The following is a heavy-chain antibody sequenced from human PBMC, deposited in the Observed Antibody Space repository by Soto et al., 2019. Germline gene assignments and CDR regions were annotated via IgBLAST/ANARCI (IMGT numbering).Heavy chain of an antibody. D-gene: IGHD2-8*02. Sequence: HEHLVQSGAEVNRPGASLKVSCKASGYSFTGYYIHWVRQAPGQGLEWMGWINPDSGATNYAQNFQGRVTLTSDTSISTASMDLTSLPSDDTAVDYCAIGDYGTGGYPFPYFDYWGQGTLVIVSS. CDR3: AIGDYGTGGYPFPYFDY. J-gene: IGHJ4*02. V-gene: IGHV1-2*02. CDR2: INPDSGAT. CDR1: GYSFTGYY.